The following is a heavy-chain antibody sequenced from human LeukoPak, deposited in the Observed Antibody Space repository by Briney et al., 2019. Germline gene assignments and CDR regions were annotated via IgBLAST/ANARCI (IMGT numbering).Heavy chain of an antibody. D-gene: IGHD6-13*01. Sequence: PGGSLRLSCAASGFVFSTYSMNWVRQAPGKGLEWISSITSTATYIYYADSVKGRFTISRDNTKNSLYLQMNSLRAEDTAVYFCARVAGGKFHLDYWGQGTQVTVSS. CDR1: GFVFSTYS. CDR3: ARVAGGKFHLDY. V-gene: IGHV3-21*01. J-gene: IGHJ4*02. CDR2: ITSTATYI.